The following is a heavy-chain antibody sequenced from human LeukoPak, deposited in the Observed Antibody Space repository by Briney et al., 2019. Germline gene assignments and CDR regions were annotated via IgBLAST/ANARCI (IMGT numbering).Heavy chain of an antibody. CDR1: GGTFSSYA. CDR2: INPNSGGT. J-gene: IGHJ3*02. D-gene: IGHD6-13*01. CDR3: ARGGIAAAGGRDAFDI. Sequence: ASVKVSCKASGGTFSSYAISWVRQAPGQGLEWMGWINPNSGGTNYAQKFQGWVTMTRDTSISTAYMELSRLRSDDTAVYYCARGGIAAAGGRDAFDIWGQGTMVTVSS. V-gene: IGHV1-2*04.